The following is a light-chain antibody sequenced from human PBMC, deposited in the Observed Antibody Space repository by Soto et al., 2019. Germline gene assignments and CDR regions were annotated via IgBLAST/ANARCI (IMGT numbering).Light chain of an antibody. Sequence: DIQMTQSPSTLSGSVGDRVTITCRASQTISSWLAWYQQKPGKAPKLLIYKASTLKSGDPSRFSGSGSGTEFTLTSSSLQPDDFATYYCQHYNSYSESFGQGTKVELK. CDR1: QTISSW. V-gene: IGKV1-5*03. J-gene: IGKJ1*01. CDR2: KAS. CDR3: QHYNSYSES.